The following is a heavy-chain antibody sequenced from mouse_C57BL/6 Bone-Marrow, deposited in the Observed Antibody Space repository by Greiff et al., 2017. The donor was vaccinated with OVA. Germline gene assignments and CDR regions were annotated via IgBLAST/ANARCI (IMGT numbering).Heavy chain of an antibody. CDR2: IDPEDGET. V-gene: IGHV14-2*01. CDR1: GFNIKDYY. Sequence: EVKLVESGAELVKPGASVKLSCTASGFNIKDYYMHWVKQRTEQGLEWIGRIDPEDGETKYAPKFQGKATITAATSSNTAYLQLSSLTSEDTAVYYCARDYGSSPFAYWGQGTLVTVSA. D-gene: IGHD1-1*01. J-gene: IGHJ3*01. CDR3: ARDYGSSPFAY.